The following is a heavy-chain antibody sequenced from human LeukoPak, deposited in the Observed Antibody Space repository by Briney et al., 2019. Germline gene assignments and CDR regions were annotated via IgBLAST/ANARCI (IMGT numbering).Heavy chain of an antibody. D-gene: IGHD6-19*01. Sequence: GGSLRLSCAASGFTFSSYTMNWVRQAPGKGLEWVSYISSSGSTIYYADSVKGRFTISRDNAKNSLYLQMNSLRAEDTAVYYCASSSGWYPYWGQGTLVTVSS. CDR2: ISSSGSTI. CDR1: GFTFSSYT. CDR3: ASSSGWYPY. J-gene: IGHJ4*02. V-gene: IGHV3-48*04.